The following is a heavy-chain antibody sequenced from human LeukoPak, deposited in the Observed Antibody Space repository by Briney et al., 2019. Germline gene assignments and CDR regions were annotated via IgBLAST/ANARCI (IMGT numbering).Heavy chain of an antibody. CDR2: INPNSGST. V-gene: IGHV1-2*02. J-gene: IGHJ6*02. CDR1: GYTFTGYY. Sequence: ASVKVSCKASGYTFTGYYMHWVRQAPGQGLEWMGWINPNSGSTNYVQKFQGRVTMTRDTSISTAYMELSRLRSDDTAVYYCARGLNYYYGMDVWGQGTTVTVSS. CDR3: ARGLNYYYGMDV.